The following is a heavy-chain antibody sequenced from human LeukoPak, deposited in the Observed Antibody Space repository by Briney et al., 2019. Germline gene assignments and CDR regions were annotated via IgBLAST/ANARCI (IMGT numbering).Heavy chain of an antibody. Sequence: ASVKVSCKASGYTFTSYAMHWVRQAPGQRLEWMGWINAGNGNTKYSQKFQGRVTITRDTSASTAYMELSSPRSEDTAVYYCARASIEMATYYFDYWGQGTLVTVSS. D-gene: IGHD5-24*01. J-gene: IGHJ4*02. CDR3: ARASIEMATYYFDY. CDR2: INAGNGNT. CDR1: GYTFTSYA. V-gene: IGHV1-3*01.